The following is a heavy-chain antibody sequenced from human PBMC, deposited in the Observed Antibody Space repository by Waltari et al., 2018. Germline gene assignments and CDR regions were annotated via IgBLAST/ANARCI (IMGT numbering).Heavy chain of an antibody. CDR3: ARLPTKYYDSLGWGFFDQ. CDR1: GDFPSNDH. CDR2: RRNTGAT. V-gene: IGHV4-59*08. Sequence: HVQLQESGPGLVKPSETLSLTCRVSGDFPSNDHWTWIRQAPGKGLEWIAYRRNTGATKCTPSLESRVTVSAVTSKKQFSLRLTSVTAADTAVYYCARLPTKYYDSLGWGFFDQWGQGILVTVSS. J-gene: IGHJ4*02. D-gene: IGHD3-22*01.